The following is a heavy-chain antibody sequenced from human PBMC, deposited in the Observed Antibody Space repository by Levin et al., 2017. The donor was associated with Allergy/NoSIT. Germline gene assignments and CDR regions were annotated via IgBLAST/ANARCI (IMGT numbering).Heavy chain of an antibody. CDR3: AKVTYYDFWSGGGMDV. Sequence: GGSLRLSCAASGFTFSSYGMHWVRQAPGKGLEWVAVISYDGSNKYYADSVKGRFTISRDNSKNTLYLQMNSLRAEDTAVYYCAKVTYYDFWSGGGMDVWGQGTTVTVSS. D-gene: IGHD3-3*01. V-gene: IGHV3-30*18. CDR1: GFTFSSYG. CDR2: ISYDGSNK. J-gene: IGHJ6*02.